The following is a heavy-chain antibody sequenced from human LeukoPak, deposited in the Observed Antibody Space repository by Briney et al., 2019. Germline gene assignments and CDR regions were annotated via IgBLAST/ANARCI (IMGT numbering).Heavy chain of an antibody. CDR2: IYHSGST. CDR3: ARAVAPLHLNWFDP. Sequence: SETLSLTCTVSGGSISSSGYYWGWIRQPPGKGLEWIGSIYHSGSTYYNPSLKGRVTISVDTSKNQFSLKLSSVTAADTAVYYCARAVAPLHLNWFDPWGQGTLVTVSS. CDR1: GGSISSSGYY. J-gene: IGHJ5*02. D-gene: IGHD2-21*02. V-gene: IGHV4-39*07.